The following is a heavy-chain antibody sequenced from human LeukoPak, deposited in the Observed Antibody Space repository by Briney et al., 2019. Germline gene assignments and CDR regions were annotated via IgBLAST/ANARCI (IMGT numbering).Heavy chain of an antibody. CDR1: GYTFTSYD. J-gene: IGHJ5*02. CDR3: ARGRYGSGSYYNPNYNWFDP. Sequence: ASVKVSCKASGYTFTSYDINWVLQATGQGLEWMGWMNPNSGNTGYAQKFQGRVTMTRNTSISTAYMELSSLRSEDTAVYYCARGRYGSGSYYNPNYNWFDPWGQGTLVTVSS. V-gene: IGHV1-8*01. D-gene: IGHD3-10*01. CDR2: MNPNSGNT.